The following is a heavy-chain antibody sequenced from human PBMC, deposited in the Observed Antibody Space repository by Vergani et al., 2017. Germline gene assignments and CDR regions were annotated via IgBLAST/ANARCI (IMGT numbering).Heavy chain of an antibody. D-gene: IGHD4-17*01. V-gene: IGHV4-30-2*01. CDR1: GGSISSGGYS. CDR3: TTAAYGESHYYFDY. CDR2: IYHSGST. Sequence: QLQLQESGSGLVKPSQTLSLTCAVSGGSISSGGYSWSWIRQPPGKGLEWIGYIYHSGSTYYNPSLKSRVTISVDRSKNQFSLKLSSVTAADTAVYYCTTAAYGESHYYFDYWGQGTLVTVSS. J-gene: IGHJ4*02.